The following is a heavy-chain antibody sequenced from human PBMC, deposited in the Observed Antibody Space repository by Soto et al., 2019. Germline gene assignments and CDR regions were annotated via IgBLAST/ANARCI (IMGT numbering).Heavy chain of an antibody. CDR3: ATDGGITIFGVANDAFDI. CDR1: GFTFSSYG. CDR2: ISYDGSNK. J-gene: IGHJ3*02. V-gene: IGHV3-30*03. D-gene: IGHD3-3*01. Sequence: GGSLRLSCAASGFTFSSYGMHWVRQAPGKGLEWVAVISYDGSNKYYADSVKGRFTISRDNSKNTLYLQMNSLRAEDTAVYYCATDGGITIFGVANDAFDIWGQGTMVTVSS.